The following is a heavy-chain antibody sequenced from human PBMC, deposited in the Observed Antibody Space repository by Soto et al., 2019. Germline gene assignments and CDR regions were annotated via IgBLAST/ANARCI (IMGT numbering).Heavy chain of an antibody. V-gene: IGHV3-23*01. J-gene: IGHJ4*02. CDR2: TSGDGGST. CDR3: AKKFNSGSGSQYFDY. Sequence: EVQLLESGGGLVQPGGSLRLSCAASGFTFSSYSMSWVRQAPGQGLEWVSGFSTSGDGGSTYYADSVKGRFTISRDNSKSTLCLQMNCLIAEYTAIYFCAKKFNSGSGSQYFDYWGQGTLVIVSS. D-gene: IGHD3-10*01. CDR1: GFTFSSYS.